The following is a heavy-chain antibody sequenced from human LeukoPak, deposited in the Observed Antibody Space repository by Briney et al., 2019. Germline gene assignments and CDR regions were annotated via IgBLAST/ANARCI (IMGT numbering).Heavy chain of an antibody. Sequence: GASVKVSCKASGYTFTDYYMHWVRQAPGQGLEWMGWINPNSGGTNYAQEFQGRVTMTRDTSISTAYMELSRLKSDDTAVYYCARVHFYDSSGYSLINPWGQGTLVTVSS. V-gene: IGHV1-2*02. CDR3: ARVHFYDSSGYSLINP. CDR1: GYTFTDYY. CDR2: INPNSGGT. J-gene: IGHJ4*02. D-gene: IGHD3-22*01.